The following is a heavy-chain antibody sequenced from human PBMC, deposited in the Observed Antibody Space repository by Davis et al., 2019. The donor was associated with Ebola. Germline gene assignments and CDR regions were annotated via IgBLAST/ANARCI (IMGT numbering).Heavy chain of an antibody. V-gene: IGHV4-61*08. CDR2: IYYSGST. D-gene: IGHD2-21*01. CDR1: GGSISSGGYY. J-gene: IGHJ6*02. Sequence: PSETLSLTCAVSGGSISSGGYYWSWIRQPPGKGLEWIGYIYYSGSTNYNPSLKSRVTISVDTSKNQFSLKLRSVTAADTAVYYCAKEGGRANMWGWDLDYGMDVWGQGTTVTVSS. CDR3: AKEGGRANMWGWDLDYGMDV.